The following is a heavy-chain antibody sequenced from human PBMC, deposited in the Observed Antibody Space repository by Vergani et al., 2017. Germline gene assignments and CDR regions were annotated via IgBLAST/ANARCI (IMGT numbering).Heavy chain of an antibody. J-gene: IGHJ5*02. Sequence: QVQLQESGPGLVKPSETLSLTCTVSGGSISSYYWSWIRQPAGKGLEWIGRIYTSGSTNYNPSLKSRVTMSVDKSKNQFSLKLSSVTAADTAVYYCARDTTPYMYSSSWYAYNWFDPWGQGTLVTVSS. D-gene: IGHD6-13*01. V-gene: IGHV4-4*07. CDR1: GGSISSYY. CDR2: IYTSGST. CDR3: ARDTTPYMYSSSWYAYNWFDP.